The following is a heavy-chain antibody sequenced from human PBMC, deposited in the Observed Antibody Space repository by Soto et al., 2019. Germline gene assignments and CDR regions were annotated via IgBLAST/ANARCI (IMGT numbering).Heavy chain of an antibody. CDR2: IWYDGSNK. V-gene: IGHV3-33*01. CDR1: GFTFSSYG. CDR3: ARDFAAFDI. Sequence: QVQLVESGGGVVQPGRSLRLSCAASGFTFSSYGMHWVRQAPGKGLEWVAVIWYDGSNKYYADSVKGRFTISRDNSKNTLYLQMNSLRAEDTAVYYCARDFAAFDIWGQGTMVTVSS. J-gene: IGHJ3*02.